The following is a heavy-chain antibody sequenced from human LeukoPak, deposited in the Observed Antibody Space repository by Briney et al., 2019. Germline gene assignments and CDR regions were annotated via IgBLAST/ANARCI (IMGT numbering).Heavy chain of an antibody. Sequence: PGGSLRLSCAASGFTFSSYGMHWVRQAPGKGLEWVAVIWYDGSNKYYADSVKGRFTISRDNSKNTLYLRMNSLRAEDTAVYYCAREVDSSGFMGAFDIWGQGTMVTVSS. V-gene: IGHV3-33*01. CDR3: AREVDSSGFMGAFDI. CDR1: GFTFSSYG. CDR2: IWYDGSNK. D-gene: IGHD6-19*01. J-gene: IGHJ3*02.